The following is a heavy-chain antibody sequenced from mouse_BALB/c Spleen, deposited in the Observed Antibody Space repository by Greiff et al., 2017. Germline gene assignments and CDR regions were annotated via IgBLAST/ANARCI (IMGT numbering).Heavy chain of an antibody. Sequence: DVQLVESGGGLVKPGGSLKLSCAASGFTFSSYAMSWVRQTPEKRLEWVASISSGGSTYYPDSVKGRFTISRDNARNILYLQMSSLRSEDTAMYYCARGAGNYGSSYDWYFDVWGAGTTVTVSS. V-gene: IGHV5-6-5*01. J-gene: IGHJ1*01. D-gene: IGHD1-1*01. CDR1: GFTFSSYA. CDR2: ISSGGST. CDR3: ARGAGNYGSSYDWYFDV.